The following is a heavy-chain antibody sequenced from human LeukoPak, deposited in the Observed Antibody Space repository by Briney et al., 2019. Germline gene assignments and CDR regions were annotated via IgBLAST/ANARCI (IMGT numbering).Heavy chain of an antibody. J-gene: IGHJ5*02. CDR3: ARDPYKSGRFTIYNWFDP. V-gene: IGHV3-30-3*01. CDR1: GFTFMRDA. CDR2: ISYDGNTK. D-gene: IGHD1-14*01. Sequence: SGGSLRLSCAASGFTFMRDAMHWVRQAPGKGLEWVAVISYDGNTKYYADSVKGRFTIYRDNPRNTLHLQMNSLRPDDTAVYYCARDPYKSGRFTIYNWFDPWGQGTLVTVSS.